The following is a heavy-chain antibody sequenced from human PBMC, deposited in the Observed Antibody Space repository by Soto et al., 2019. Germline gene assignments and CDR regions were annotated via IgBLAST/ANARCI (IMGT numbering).Heavy chain of an antibody. CDR3: AREGAIDTGRVGATHYYYGMDV. Sequence: SETLSLTCAVYGGSFSDYSWSWIRQPPGKGLEWIGEINHSGSTNYNPSLKSRVTISVDTSKNQFSLKLSSVTAADTAVYYCAREGAIDTGRVGATHYYYGMDVWGQGTTVTVSS. CDR1: GGSFSDYS. J-gene: IGHJ6*02. D-gene: IGHD1-26*01. CDR2: INHSGST. V-gene: IGHV4-34*01.